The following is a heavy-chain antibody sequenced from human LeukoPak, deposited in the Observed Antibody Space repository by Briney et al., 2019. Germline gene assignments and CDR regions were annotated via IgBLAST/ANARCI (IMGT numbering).Heavy chain of an antibody. J-gene: IGHJ6*02. CDR2: ISSSSSYI. D-gene: IGHD3-3*01. V-gene: IGHV3-21*01. CDR1: GFTFSSYS. CDR3: ARVGGIFGVVTRYYYGMDV. Sequence: GGSLRLSCAASGFTFSSYSMNWVRQAPGKGLEWVSSISSSSSYIYYADSVKGRFTISRDNAKNSLYLQMNSLRAEDTAVYYCARVGGIFGVVTRYYYGMDVWGQGTTVTVSS.